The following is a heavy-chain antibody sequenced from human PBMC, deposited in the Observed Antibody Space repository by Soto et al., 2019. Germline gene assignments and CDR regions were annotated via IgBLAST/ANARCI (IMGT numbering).Heavy chain of an antibody. Sequence: QLQLQESGPGLVKPSETLSLTCTVSGGSISSSSYYWGWIRQPPGKGLGWIGSTYYSGSTYYNPSLKSRVTIPVDTSKNQFSLKLSSVTAAYTAVYYCARCYCSSTSCYVGAAFDIWGQGTMVTVSS. V-gene: IGHV4-39*01. CDR1: GGSISSSSYY. J-gene: IGHJ3*02. CDR2: TYYSGST. D-gene: IGHD2-2*01. CDR3: ARCYCSSTSCYVGAAFDI.